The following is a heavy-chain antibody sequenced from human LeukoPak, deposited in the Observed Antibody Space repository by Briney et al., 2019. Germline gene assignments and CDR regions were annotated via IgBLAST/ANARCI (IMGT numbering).Heavy chain of an antibody. CDR1: GFTFSSYA. V-gene: IGHV3-23*01. Sequence: GGSLRLSCAASGFTFSSYAMSWVRQAPGKGLEWVPAISGSGGSTYYADSVKGRFTISRDNSKNTLYLQMNSLRAEDTAVYYCAKKTLYYYDSSGYLDYWGQGTLVTVSS. CDR2: ISGSGGST. CDR3: AKKTLYYYDSSGYLDY. D-gene: IGHD3-22*01. J-gene: IGHJ4*02.